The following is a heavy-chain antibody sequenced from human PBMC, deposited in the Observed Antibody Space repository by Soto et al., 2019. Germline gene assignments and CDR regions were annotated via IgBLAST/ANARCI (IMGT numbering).Heavy chain of an antibody. Sequence: PSETLSLTCTVSGGSISSRSYYWGWIRQPPGKGLEWIGNIYYSGTTYHSPSLKSRVTMSVDTSKNQVSLKLTSVTAADSASHYCARQWGGHAYPYFYGMDVWGQATPVTVSS. D-gene: IGHD5-12*01. J-gene: IGHJ6*02. V-gene: IGHV4-39*01. CDR2: IYYSGTT. CDR3: ARQWGGHAYPYFYGMDV. CDR1: GGSISSRSYY.